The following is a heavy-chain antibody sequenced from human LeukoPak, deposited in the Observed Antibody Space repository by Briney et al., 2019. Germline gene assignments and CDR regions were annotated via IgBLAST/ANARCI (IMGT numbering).Heavy chain of an antibody. Sequence: PSETLSLTCTVSGGSISSSSYYWGWIRQPPGKGLEWVASFSYSGSTYYNPSLKSRVTISVDTSKNQFSLKLSSVTAADTAVYYCARGDYYGSGSYSPPLFDYWGQGTLVTVSS. D-gene: IGHD3-10*01. CDR1: GGSISSSSYY. J-gene: IGHJ4*02. V-gene: IGHV4-39*07. CDR3: ARGDYYGSGSYSPPLFDY. CDR2: FSYSGST.